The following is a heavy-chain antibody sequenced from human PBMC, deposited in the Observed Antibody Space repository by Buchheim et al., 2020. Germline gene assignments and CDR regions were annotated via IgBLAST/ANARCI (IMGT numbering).Heavy chain of an antibody. CDR2: IWDDGSIQ. J-gene: IGHJ4*02. CDR1: RFTLSSYH. V-gene: IGHV3-33*03. D-gene: IGHD3-3*01. CDR3: VRKVSDYWGGSSHFDL. Sequence: AQLVESGGGVVQPGRSLRLSCVASRFTLSSYHIHWVRQAPGKGLEWVAVIWDDGSIQYYADSVKARFTVSRDNSKSTVHLQMNSLRADDTAVYYCVRKVSDYWGGSSHFDLWGPGTL.